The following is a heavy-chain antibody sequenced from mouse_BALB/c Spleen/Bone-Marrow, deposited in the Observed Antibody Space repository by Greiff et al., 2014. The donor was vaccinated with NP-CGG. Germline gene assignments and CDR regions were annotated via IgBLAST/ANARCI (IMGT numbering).Heavy chain of an antibody. CDR3: ARGSYYYGSSSPWFAY. V-gene: IGHV1S41*01. CDR1: GYTFTSYW. J-gene: IGHJ3*01. CDR2: IPPGSGTT. Sequence: DLVKPGASVKLSCKASGYTFTSYWINWIKQRPGQGLEWIGRIPPGSGTTYYNEMFKGKATLTVDTSSTTAYIQRSSLSSEDSAVYFCARGSYYYGSSSPWFAYWGQGPLVTVSA. D-gene: IGHD1-1*01.